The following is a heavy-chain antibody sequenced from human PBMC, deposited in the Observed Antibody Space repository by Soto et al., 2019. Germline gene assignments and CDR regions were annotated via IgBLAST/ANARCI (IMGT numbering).Heavy chain of an antibody. V-gene: IGHV1-46*01. CDR2: INPSGGST. CDR3: AGDIAGDRPGYSYYGMDV. Sequence: QVQLVQSGAEVKKPGASVKVSCKASGYTFTSYYMHWVRQAPGQGLEWMGIINPSGGSTSYAQKFQGRVTMTRDTSTSTVYMELSSLRSEDTAVYYCAGDIAGDRPGYSYYGMDVWGQGTTVTVSS. CDR1: GYTFTSYY. D-gene: IGHD3-16*01. J-gene: IGHJ6*02.